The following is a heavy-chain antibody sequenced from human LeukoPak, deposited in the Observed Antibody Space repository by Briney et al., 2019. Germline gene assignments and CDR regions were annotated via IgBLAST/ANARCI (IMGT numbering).Heavy chain of an antibody. D-gene: IGHD6-13*01. Sequence: GGSLRPSCAASGFTVSSNYMSWVRQAPGKGLEWVSVIYSGGSTYYADSVKGRFTISRDNSKNTLYLQMNSLRAEDTAVYYCARAYSSSWYDYWGQGTLVTVSS. V-gene: IGHV3-66*01. CDR1: GFTVSSNY. J-gene: IGHJ4*02. CDR2: IYSGGST. CDR3: ARAYSSSWYDY.